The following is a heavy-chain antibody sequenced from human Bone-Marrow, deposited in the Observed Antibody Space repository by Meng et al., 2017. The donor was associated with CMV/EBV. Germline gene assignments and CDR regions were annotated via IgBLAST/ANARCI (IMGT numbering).Heavy chain of an antibody. J-gene: IGHJ6*02. CDR2: ISAYNGNT. V-gene: IGHV1-18*04. Sequence: ASVKVSCKASGYTFTSYHIHWVRQAPGQGLEWMGWISAYNGNTNYAQKLQGRVTMTTDTSTSTAYMELRSLRSDDTAVYYCARVDVLMVYAQYYYYYGMDVWGQGTTVTVSS. D-gene: IGHD2-8*01. CDR3: ARVDVLMVYAQYYYYYGMDV. CDR1: GYTFTSYH.